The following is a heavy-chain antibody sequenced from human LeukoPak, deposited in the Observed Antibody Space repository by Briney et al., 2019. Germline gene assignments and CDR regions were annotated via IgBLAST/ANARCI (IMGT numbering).Heavy chain of an antibody. J-gene: IGHJ4*02. CDR3: AKSSSSWRYYYFDY. CDR1: GFTFDDYA. Sequence: GGSLRLSCAASGFTFDDYAMHWVRQAPGKGLEWVSGISWNSDSIGYADSVKGRFTISRDNAKNTLYLQMNSLRAEDTAVYYCAKSSSSWRYYYFDYWGQGTLVTVSS. V-gene: IGHV3-9*01. CDR2: ISWNSDSI. D-gene: IGHD6-13*01.